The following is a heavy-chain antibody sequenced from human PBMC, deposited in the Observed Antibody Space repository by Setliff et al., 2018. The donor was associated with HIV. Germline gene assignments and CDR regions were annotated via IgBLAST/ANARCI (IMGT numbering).Heavy chain of an antibody. J-gene: IGHJ4*02. Sequence: SETLSLTCTVSGGSISSYYWSWIRQPPGKGLEWIGYIHHSGSTFYNPSLKSRLTISLDASRNQFSLELISVTAADTAVYYCAGGPGTTSIDYWAQGTLVTVSS. CDR1: GGSISSYY. CDR2: IHHSGST. V-gene: IGHV4-59*04. D-gene: IGHD1-26*01. CDR3: AGGPGTTSIDY.